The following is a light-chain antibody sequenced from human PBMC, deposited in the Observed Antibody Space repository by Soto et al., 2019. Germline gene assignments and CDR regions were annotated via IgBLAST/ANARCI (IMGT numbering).Light chain of an antibody. CDR1: QNIRSW. Sequence: DIQMTQSPSTLSASVGDRVTITCRASQNIRSWLAWYQQKPGRTPRLLIYKASSLESGVPSRFSGSESGTEFPLTLSSPQPDDSATYYCQHYDSSSTFGGGTKVDIK. V-gene: IGKV1-5*03. J-gene: IGKJ4*02. CDR2: KAS. CDR3: QHYDSSST.